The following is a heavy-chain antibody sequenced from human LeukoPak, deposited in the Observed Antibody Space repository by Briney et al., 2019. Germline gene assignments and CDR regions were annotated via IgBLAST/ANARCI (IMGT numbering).Heavy chain of an antibody. V-gene: IGHV6-1*01. Sequence: SQTLSLTCAISGDSVSSNSAAWNWIRQSPSRGLEWLGRTYYRSKWYNDYAVSVKSRITINPDTSKNQFSLQLNSVTPENTAVYYCARATGYCSGGSCYPFDYWGQGTLVTVSS. CDR2: TYYRSKWYN. CDR1: GDSVSSNSAA. J-gene: IGHJ4*02. CDR3: ARATGYCSGGSCYPFDY. D-gene: IGHD2-15*01.